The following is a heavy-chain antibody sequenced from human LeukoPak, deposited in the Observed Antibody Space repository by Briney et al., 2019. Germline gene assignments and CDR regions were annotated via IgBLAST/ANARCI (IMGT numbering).Heavy chain of an antibody. CDR3: ARPNYYDGSAFYYYFYGMDV. J-gene: IGHJ6*02. CDR1: GFTFSKYP. CDR2: ISYDGSNK. Sequence: PGGSLRLSCAASGFTFSKYPMHWVRQAPGKGLEWVAVISYDGSNKYYADSVKGRFTISRDNSKNMLYLEMNSLGADDTAVYYCARPNYYDGSAFYYYFYGMDVWGPGTTVTVSS. D-gene: IGHD3-22*01. V-gene: IGHV3-30-3*01.